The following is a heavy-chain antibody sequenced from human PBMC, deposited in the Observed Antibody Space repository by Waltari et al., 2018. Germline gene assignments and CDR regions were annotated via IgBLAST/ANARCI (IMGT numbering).Heavy chain of an antibody. D-gene: IGHD4-17*01. CDR2: ISYAGYNE. CDR3: ARGPHDFGDYGEDF. J-gene: IGHJ4*02. CDR1: GFDLDRYT. Sequence: VASGFDLDRYTMHWDRQAPGKGLEWVAVISYAGYNERYADSVKGRFIISRDNAKNTLYLQMNSLRTEDTAIYYCARGPHDFGDYGEDFWGQGILVTVSS. V-gene: IGHV3-30*04.